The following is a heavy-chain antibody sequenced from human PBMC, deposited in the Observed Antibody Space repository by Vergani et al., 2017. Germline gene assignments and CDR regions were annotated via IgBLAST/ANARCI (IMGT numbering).Heavy chain of an antibody. D-gene: IGHD1-26*01. CDR2: ISSSSSYI. J-gene: IGHJ3*02. CDR3: ARDPLVGATLLDAFDS. CDR1: GFTFSSYS. V-gene: IGHV3-21*01. Sequence: EVQLVESGGGLVKPGGSLRLSCAASGFTFSSYSMNWVRQAPGKGLEWVSSISSSSSYIYYADSVKGRFTISRDNAKNSLYLQMNSLRAEDTAVYYCARDPLVGATLLDAFDSWGQGTMVTVSS.